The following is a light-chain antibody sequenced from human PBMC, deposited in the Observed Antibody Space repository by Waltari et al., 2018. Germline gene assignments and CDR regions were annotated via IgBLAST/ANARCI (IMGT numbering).Light chain of an antibody. CDR3: QQRSNWPRYT. Sequence: EIVFPQSPATLSLSQGESATLSCRASQSVSSYLAWYQQKPGQAPRLLIYDASNRATGIPARFSGSGSGTDFTLTISSLEPEDFAVYYCQQRSNWPRYTFGQGTKLEIK. J-gene: IGKJ2*01. CDR2: DAS. V-gene: IGKV3-11*01. CDR1: QSVSSY.